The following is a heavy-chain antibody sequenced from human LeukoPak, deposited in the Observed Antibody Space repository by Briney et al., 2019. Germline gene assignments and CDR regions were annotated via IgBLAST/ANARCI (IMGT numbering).Heavy chain of an antibody. CDR2: IYYSGST. CDR1: GGSISSSSYY. Sequence: SETLSLTCTVSGGSISSSSYYWGWIRQPPGKGLEWIGSIYYSGSTYYNPSLKSRVTISVDTSKNQFSLKLSSVTAAGTAVYNCARPENDAFDIWGQGTMVTVSS. V-gene: IGHV4-39*01. J-gene: IGHJ3*02. CDR3: ARPENDAFDI.